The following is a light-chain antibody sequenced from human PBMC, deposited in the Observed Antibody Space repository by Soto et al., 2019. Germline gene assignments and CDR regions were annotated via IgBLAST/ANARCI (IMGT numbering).Light chain of an antibody. Sequence: QSALTRPPSAPGSPGQSVTISCTGTSSDVGAYNYVSWYQQHPGKAPKLMIYEVSKRPSGVPDRFSGSKSGNTASLTVSGLQTEDEADYYCSSKRGRNSYVFGTGTKVTVL. CDR3: SSKRGRNSYV. CDR2: EVS. V-gene: IGLV2-8*01. J-gene: IGLJ1*01. CDR1: SSDVGAYNY.